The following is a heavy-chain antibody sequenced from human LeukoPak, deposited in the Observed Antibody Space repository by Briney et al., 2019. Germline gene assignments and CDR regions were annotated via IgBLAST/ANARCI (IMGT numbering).Heavy chain of an antibody. CDR2: INPNGGGT. D-gene: IGHD3-22*01. Sequence: GASVKVSCKASGYTFTGYYLHWVRQAPGQGLEWMGWINPNGGGTNYEQKFQGRVTMTRDTSISTAYTELSRLRSDDTAVYYCARVVISSDAFDIWGQGTMVTVSS. CDR1: GYTFTGYY. J-gene: IGHJ3*02. CDR3: ARVVISSDAFDI. V-gene: IGHV1-2*02.